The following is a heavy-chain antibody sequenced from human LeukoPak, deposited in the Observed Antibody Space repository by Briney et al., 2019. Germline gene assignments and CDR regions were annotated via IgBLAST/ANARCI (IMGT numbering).Heavy chain of an antibody. Sequence: PGGTLRLSCAASGFTFSSYGMSWVRQAPGKGLEWIGSIYYSGSTYYNPSLKSRVTISVDTSKNQFSLKLSSVTAADTAVYYCASSQELLWFGESPTSWFDPWGQGTLVTVSS. V-gene: IGHV4-38-2*01. CDR3: ASSQELLWFGESPTSWFDP. CDR1: GFTFSSYG. D-gene: IGHD3-10*01. CDR2: IYYSGST. J-gene: IGHJ5*02.